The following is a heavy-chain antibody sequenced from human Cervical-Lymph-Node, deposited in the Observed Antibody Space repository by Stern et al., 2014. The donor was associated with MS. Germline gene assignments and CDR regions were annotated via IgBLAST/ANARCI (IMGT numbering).Heavy chain of an antibody. Sequence: EVQLVESGGGLVQPGGSLRLSCSASGFIFSGYSLHWVRQAPGKGLEWVSCIRGSGYNIFHADSVKGRITISRNNSNNQLALTRNSLTADDTALYSCAKEREIVVTVAAPGWFDRWGQGTLVTVSS. CDR1: GFIFSGYS. V-gene: IGHV3-21*04. J-gene: IGHJ5*02. CDR3: AKEREIVVTVAAPGWFDR. D-gene: IGHD2-15*01. CDR2: IRGSGYNI.